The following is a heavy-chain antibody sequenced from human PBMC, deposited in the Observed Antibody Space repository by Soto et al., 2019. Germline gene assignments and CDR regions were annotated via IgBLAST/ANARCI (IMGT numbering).Heavy chain of an antibody. CDR2: FDREDGET. D-gene: IGHD6-13*01. Sequence: ASVKVSCKVSGYTITKLSMHWVRQAPGKGLEWMGGFDREDGETIYAQKFQGRVTMTEDTSTDTAYMELSSLRSEDTAVYYCARGDRSSWYSLDYWGQGTLVTVSS. J-gene: IGHJ4*02. CDR1: GYTITKLS. V-gene: IGHV1-24*01. CDR3: ARGDRSSWYSLDY.